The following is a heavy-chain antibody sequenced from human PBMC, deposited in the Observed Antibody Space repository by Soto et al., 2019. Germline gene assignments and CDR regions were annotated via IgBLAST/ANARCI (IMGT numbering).Heavy chain of an antibody. CDR2: LYFNGGT. V-gene: IGHV4-30-4*02. J-gene: IGHJ4*02. Sequence: SETLSLTCNVSGGPINSPDYYWTWIRQSPGKGLEWIGYLYFNGGTQYNPSLRTRISLSLDTSKKHFSLKMRSVTAADTAVYYCARGARGYSGYNRIPPFDYWGQGTLVTVSS. D-gene: IGHD5-12*01. CDR3: ARGARGYSGYNRIPPFDY. CDR1: GGPINSPDYY.